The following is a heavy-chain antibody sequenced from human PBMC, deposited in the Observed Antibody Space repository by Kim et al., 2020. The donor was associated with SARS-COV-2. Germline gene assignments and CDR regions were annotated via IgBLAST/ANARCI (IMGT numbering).Heavy chain of an antibody. V-gene: IGHV5-51*01. Sequence: GESLKISCKGSGYSFTSYWIGWVRQMPGKGLEWMGIIYPGDSDTRYSPSFQGQVTISADKSISTAYLQWSSLKASDTAMYYCARHRGSWYGSASAPANWFDPWGQGTLVTVSS. CDR2: IYPGDSDT. D-gene: IGHD6-13*01. CDR1: GYSFTSYW. J-gene: IGHJ5*02. CDR3: ARHRGSWYGSASAPANWFDP.